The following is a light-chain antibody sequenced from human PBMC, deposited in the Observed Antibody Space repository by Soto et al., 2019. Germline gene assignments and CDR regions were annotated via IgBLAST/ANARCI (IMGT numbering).Light chain of an antibody. CDR1: SGSIASNY. Sequence: FMLTQPHSVSESPGKTVTISCTGSSGSIASNYVQWYQQRPGSAPTTVIYEDNQRPSGVPDRFSGSIDSSSNSASLTISGLKTEDEADYYCQSYDSSNHLWVFGGGTKLTVL. CDR2: EDN. CDR3: QSYDSSNHLWV. J-gene: IGLJ3*02. V-gene: IGLV6-57*02.